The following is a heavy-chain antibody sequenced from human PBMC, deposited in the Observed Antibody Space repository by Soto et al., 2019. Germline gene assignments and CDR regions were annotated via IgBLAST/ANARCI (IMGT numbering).Heavy chain of an antibody. CDR2: INPSGGST. D-gene: IGHD1-26*01. J-gene: IGHJ6*02. V-gene: IGHV1-46*01. Sequence: ASVKVSCKASGYTFTSYYMHWVRQAPGQGLEWMGIINPSGGSTSYAQKFQGRVTMTRDTSTSTVYMELSSLRSEDTAVYYCARDPGQYSGSYSGMDVWGQGTTVTVSS. CDR1: GYTFTSYY. CDR3: ARDPGQYSGSYSGMDV.